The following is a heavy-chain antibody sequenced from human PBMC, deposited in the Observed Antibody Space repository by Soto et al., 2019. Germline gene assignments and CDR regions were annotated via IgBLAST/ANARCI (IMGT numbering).Heavy chain of an antibody. V-gene: IGHV4-39*01. CDR2: IFYSGIT. D-gene: IGHD3-10*01. CDR1: GDSISSSSYY. CDR3: ARLYVSGSYNFYGVDV. Sequence: PSETLSLTCTVSGDSISSSSYYWGWIRQPPGKGLEWIGSIFYSGITYYNPSLNSRVTMSVDTPKNQFSLKLSSVTAADTAVYYCARLYVSGSYNFYGVDVWGRGTTVTVSS. J-gene: IGHJ6*02.